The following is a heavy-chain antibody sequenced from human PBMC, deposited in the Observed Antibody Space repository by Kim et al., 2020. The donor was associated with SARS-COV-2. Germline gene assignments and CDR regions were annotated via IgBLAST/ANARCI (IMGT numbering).Heavy chain of an antibody. CDR2: IYYSGST. CDR3: ARAPRGGVITFGGVISGGFDY. CDR1: CGSISSGGYY. D-gene: IGHD3-16*02. J-gene: IGHJ4*02. V-gene: IGHV4-31*03. Sequence: SETLSLTCTVSCGSISSGGYYWSWIRQHPGKGLEWIGYIYYSGSTYYNPSLKSRVTISVDTSKNQFSLKLSSVTAADTAVYYCARAPRGGVITFGGVISGGFDYWGQGTLVTVSS.